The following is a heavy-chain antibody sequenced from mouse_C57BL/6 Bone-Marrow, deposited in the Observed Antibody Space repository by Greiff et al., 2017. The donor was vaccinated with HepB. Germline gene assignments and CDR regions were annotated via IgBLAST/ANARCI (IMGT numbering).Heavy chain of an antibody. D-gene: IGHD2-3*01. J-gene: IGHJ2*01. V-gene: IGHV5-4*01. CDR2: ISDGGSYT. CDR3: AREGDLFRDY. CDR1: GFTFSSYA. Sequence: EVQVVESGGGLVKPGGSLKLSCAASGFTFSSYAMSWVRQTPEKRLEWVATISDGGSYTYYPDNVKGRFTISRDNAKNNLYLQMSHLKSEDTAMYYCAREGDLFRDYWGQGTTLTVSS.